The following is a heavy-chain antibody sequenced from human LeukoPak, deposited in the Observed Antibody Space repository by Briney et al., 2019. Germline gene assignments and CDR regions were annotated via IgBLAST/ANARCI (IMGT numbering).Heavy chain of an antibody. CDR1: GFTFSTYA. V-gene: IGHV3-23*01. D-gene: IGHD3-16*02. Sequence: GGSLRLSCAASGFTFSTYAMSWVRQAPGKGLEWVAAISGGIMINTYYTDSVKGRFTISRDNSKNTLYLQMNSLRDDDTAVYYCAKDPVVGAPHVFDVWGQGTMVTVSS. J-gene: IGHJ3*01. CDR3: AKDPVVGAPHVFDV. CDR2: ISGGIMINT.